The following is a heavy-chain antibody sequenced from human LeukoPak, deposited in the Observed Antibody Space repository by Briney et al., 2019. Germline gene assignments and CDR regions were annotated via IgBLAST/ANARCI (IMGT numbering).Heavy chain of an antibody. Sequence: GASAKHSCKASGYTFSDYYVNWVRQAPGQGLEWMGWINPHNGDTENAQKFQGRVTMTRDMSITTAYMELSSLRSDDTAIYYCARSRWGFPFDYWGEGTLASVSS. V-gene: IGHV1-2*02. CDR1: GYTFSDYY. CDR3: ARSRWGFPFDY. CDR2: INPHNGDT. J-gene: IGHJ4*01. D-gene: IGHD5-24*01.